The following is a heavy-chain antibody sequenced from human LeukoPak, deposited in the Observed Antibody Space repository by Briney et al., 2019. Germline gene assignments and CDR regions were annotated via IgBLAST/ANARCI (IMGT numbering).Heavy chain of an antibody. CDR1: GGSISSGGYY. D-gene: IGHD3-3*01. CDR3: ARGEVRFLEWQRNWFDP. V-gene: IGHV4-31*03. Sequence: SETLSLTCTVSGGSISSGGYYWSWIRQHPGKGLERIGYIYHSGSTYYNPSLKSRVTISVDTSKNQFSLKLSSVTAADTAVYYCARGEVRFLEWQRNWFDPWGQGTLVTVSS. J-gene: IGHJ5*02. CDR2: IYHSGST.